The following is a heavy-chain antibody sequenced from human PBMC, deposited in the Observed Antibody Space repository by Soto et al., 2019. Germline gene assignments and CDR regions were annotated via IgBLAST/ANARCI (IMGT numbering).Heavy chain of an antibody. CDR3: ARLHGYCISSSCHGHYAMDV. CDR1: GGSISGSSYY. J-gene: IGHJ6*02. Sequence: PSDTLSLTCTVSGGSISGSSYYWAWLRQSPAKGLEWIASIYYTGTTYYSPSLTSLKSRVTISVDTAKNQFSLKVNSMTAADTAVYYCARLHGYCISSSCHGHYAMDVWGQGTTVT. V-gene: IGHV4-39*01. CDR2: IYYTGTT. D-gene: IGHD2-2*01.